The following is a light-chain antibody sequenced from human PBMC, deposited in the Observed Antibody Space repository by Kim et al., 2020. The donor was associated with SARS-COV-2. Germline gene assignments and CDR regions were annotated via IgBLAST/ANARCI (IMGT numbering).Light chain of an antibody. V-gene: IGKV4-1*01. CDR3: QQYYSVPWT. J-gene: IGKJ1*01. Sequence: ATINCKSSQNVLYSSNNKNYLAWYQHKPGQPPKLLIYWASTRESGVPDRFSGSGSGTDFTLTISSLQAEDVAVYYCQQYYSVPWTFGQGTKVDIK. CDR1: QNVLYSSNNKNY. CDR2: WAS.